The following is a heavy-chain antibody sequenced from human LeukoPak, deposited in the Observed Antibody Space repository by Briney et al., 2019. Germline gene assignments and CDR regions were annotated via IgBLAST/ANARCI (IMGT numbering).Heavy chain of an antibody. V-gene: IGHV4-34*01. CDR1: GGSFSGYY. CDR2: INHSGST. D-gene: IGHD3-22*01. Sequence: NTSETLSLTCAVYGGSFSGYYWSWIRQPPGKGLEWIGEINHSGSTNYNPSLKSRVTISVDTSKNQFSLKLSSVTAEDTAVYYCARGYYDSSGYSEYYFDYWGQGTLVTVSS. CDR3: ARGYYDSSGYSEYYFDY. J-gene: IGHJ4*02.